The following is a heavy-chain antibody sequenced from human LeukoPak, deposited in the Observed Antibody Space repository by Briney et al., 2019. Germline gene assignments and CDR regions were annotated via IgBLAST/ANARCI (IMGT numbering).Heavy chain of an antibody. J-gene: IGHJ4*02. CDR1: GFTVSSNY. V-gene: IGHV3-23*01. CDR3: AKVGNTAMAIGSVDY. CDR2: ISGSGGST. Sequence: GGSLRLSCAASGFTVSSNYMSWVRQAPGKGLEWVSAISGSGGSTYYADSVKGRFTISRDNSKNTLYLQMNSLRAEDTAVYYCAKVGNTAMAIGSVDYWGQGTLVTVSS. D-gene: IGHD5-18*01.